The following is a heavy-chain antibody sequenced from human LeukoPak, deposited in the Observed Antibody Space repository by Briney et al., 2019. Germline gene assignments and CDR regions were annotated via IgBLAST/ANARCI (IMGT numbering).Heavy chain of an antibody. Sequence: GGSLRLSCAASGFTFSSYWMSWVRQAPGKGLEWVANIKQDGSEKYYVDSVKGRFTISGDNAKNSLYLQMNSLRAEDTAVYYCARDGSKYYYYYYGMDVWGQGTTVTVSS. CDR2: IKQDGSEK. CDR1: GFTFSSYW. V-gene: IGHV3-7*03. CDR3: ARDGSKYYYYYYGMDV. J-gene: IGHJ6*02.